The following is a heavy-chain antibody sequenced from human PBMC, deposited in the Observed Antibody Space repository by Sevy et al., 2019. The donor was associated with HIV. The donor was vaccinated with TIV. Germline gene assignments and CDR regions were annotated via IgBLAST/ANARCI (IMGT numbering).Heavy chain of an antibody. CDR3: ARVRDRYCSGGSCYYGYFFDY. J-gene: IGHJ4*02. CDR2: ISDRSDTI. V-gene: IGHV3-48*01. Sequence: GGSLRLSCAASGFIFSNYYMTWVRQAPGKGLEWVSYISDRSDTISYADSVKGRFTISRYNAKNALYLQMSSLRGEDTAVYYCARVRDRYCSGGSCYYGYFFDYWGQGTLVTVSS. CDR1: GFIFSNYY. D-gene: IGHD2-15*01.